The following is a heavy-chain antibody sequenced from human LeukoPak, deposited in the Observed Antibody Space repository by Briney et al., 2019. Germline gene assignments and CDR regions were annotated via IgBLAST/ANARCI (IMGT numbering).Heavy chain of an antibody. CDR3: ARHMAGYCSTTSCSNFDY. J-gene: IGHJ4*02. D-gene: IGHD2-2*01. V-gene: IGHV5-10-1*01. CDR1: GYSFTSYW. CDR2: IDPSDSYT. Sequence: GESLKISCKGSGYSFTSYWISWVRQMPGKGLEWMGRIDPSDSYTNYSPSFQGHVTISADKSISAAYLQRSSLKASDTAVYYCARHMAGYCSTTSCSNFDYWGQGSLVTVSS.